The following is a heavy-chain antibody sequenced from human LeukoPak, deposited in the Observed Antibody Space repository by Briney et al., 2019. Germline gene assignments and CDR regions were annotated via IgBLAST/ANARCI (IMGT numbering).Heavy chain of an antibody. CDR1: GFMFSTYG. Sequence: GGSLRLSCAASGFMFSTYGMHWVRQAPGKGLEWVAVISYDGQNKYYGDSVRGRFTIARDNSKNTLHLQMNCLRREDTDMYYCARTHYYDFWSGYIYGMDVWGQGTTVTVSS. J-gene: IGHJ6*02. CDR2: ISYDGQNK. CDR3: ARTHYYDFWSGYIYGMDV. V-gene: IGHV3-30*03. D-gene: IGHD3-3*01.